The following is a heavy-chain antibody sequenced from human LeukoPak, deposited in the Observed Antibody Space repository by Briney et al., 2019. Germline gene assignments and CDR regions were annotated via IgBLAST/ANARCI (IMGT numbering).Heavy chain of an antibody. J-gene: IGHJ4*02. CDR2: ISAYNGNT. CDR1: GYTFTSYG. V-gene: IGHV1-18*01. Sequence: ASVKVSCTASGYTFTSYGISWVRQAPGQGLEWMGWISAYNGNTNYAQKLQGRVTMTTDTSTSTAYMEPRSLRSDDTAVYYCARDGMPSVGWEAFDYWGQGTLVTVSS. D-gene: IGHD1-26*01. CDR3: ARDGMPSVGWEAFDY.